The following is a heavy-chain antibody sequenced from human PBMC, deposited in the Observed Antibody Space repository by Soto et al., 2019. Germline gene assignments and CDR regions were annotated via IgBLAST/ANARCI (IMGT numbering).Heavy chain of an antibody. V-gene: IGHV3-21*01. Sequence: EVQLVESGGGLVKPGGSLRLSCAASGFTFSSYSMNWVRQAPGKGLELVSSISSSSSYIYYAHSVKGRFTISRDNAQHSLYLQMNSLRADDTAVYYCARDPTTPEGYYYYYYYMDVWGKGSPVTVSS. CDR1: GFTFSSYS. CDR3: ARDPTTPEGYYYYYYYMDV. D-gene: IGHD4-4*01. J-gene: IGHJ6*03. CDR2: ISSSSSYI.